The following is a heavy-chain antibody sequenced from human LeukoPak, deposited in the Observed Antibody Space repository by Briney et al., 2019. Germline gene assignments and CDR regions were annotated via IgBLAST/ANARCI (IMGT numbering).Heavy chain of an antibody. Sequence: ASVKVSCKASGYTFTSYGISWVRQAPGQGLEWTGWISAYNGNTNYAQKLQGRVTMTTDTSTSTAYMELRSLRSDDTAVYYCARDHGGWYSDYYYYYGMDVWGQGTTVTVSS. V-gene: IGHV1-18*01. CDR3: ARDHGGWYSDYYYYYGMDV. CDR2: ISAYNGNT. CDR1: GYTFTSYG. D-gene: IGHD6-19*01. J-gene: IGHJ6*02.